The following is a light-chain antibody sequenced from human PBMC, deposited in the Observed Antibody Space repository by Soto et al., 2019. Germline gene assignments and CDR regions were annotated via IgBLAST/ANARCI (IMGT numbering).Light chain of an antibody. CDR2: GAS. CDR3: QQYNNRPPWT. J-gene: IGKJ1*01. V-gene: IGKV3-15*01. CDR1: QSVSSN. Sequence: IVMTRSPATLSVSAGEGATLSCRASQSVSSNLAWYQQTPGQAPRLLIYGASTRATGIPARFSGSGPGTAATPTISSLQSADFAVYYCQQYNNRPPWTFGQGT.